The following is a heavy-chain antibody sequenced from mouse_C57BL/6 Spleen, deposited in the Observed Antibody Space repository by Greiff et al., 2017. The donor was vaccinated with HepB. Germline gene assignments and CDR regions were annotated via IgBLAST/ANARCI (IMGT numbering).Heavy chain of an antibody. D-gene: IGHD1-1*01. CDR2: IDPSDSET. CDR3: ARGGTTVVASYWYFDV. CDR1: GYTFTSYW. J-gene: IGHJ1*03. Sequence: QVQLKQPGAELVRPGSSVKLSCKASGYTFTSYWMHWVKQRPIQGLEWIGNIDPSDSETHYNQKFKDKATLTVDKSSSTAYMQLSSLTSEDSAVYYCARGGTTVVASYWYFDVWGTGTTVTVSS. V-gene: IGHV1-52*01.